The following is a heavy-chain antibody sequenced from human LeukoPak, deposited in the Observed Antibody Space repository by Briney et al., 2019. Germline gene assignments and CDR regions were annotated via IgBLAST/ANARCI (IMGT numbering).Heavy chain of an antibody. D-gene: IGHD5-24*01. Sequence: GASVKVSCKASGYTFTRYYMHWVRQARGQGGEWMGIINPSGGSTSYAQKFQGRVTITRDTSTSSLYMELSSLRSQDTAVYYCARAEIATIRGNWFDPWGQGTLVTVSS. CDR3: ARAEIATIRGNWFDP. V-gene: IGHV1-46*01. CDR2: INPSGGST. J-gene: IGHJ5*02. CDR1: GYTFTRYY.